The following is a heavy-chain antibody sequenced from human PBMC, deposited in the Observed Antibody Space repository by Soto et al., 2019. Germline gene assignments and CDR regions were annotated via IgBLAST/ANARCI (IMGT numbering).Heavy chain of an antibody. V-gene: IGHV3-30*18. CDR2: ISYDGNIK. CDR3: AKVWGPVTAAVDDY. Sequence: GSLRLSCAASGFAFRNFGMQWVRQVPGKGLEWVASISYDGNIKYSADSVKGRFTISRDNSKNTLYLQMSSLRSEDTAVYHCAKVWGPVTAAVDDYWGQGTPVTVSS. J-gene: IGHJ4*02. D-gene: IGHD6-13*01. CDR1: GFAFRNFG.